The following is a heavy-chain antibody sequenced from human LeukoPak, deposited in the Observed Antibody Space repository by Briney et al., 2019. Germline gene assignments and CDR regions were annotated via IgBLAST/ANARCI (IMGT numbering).Heavy chain of an antibody. CDR1: GGSISSHY. D-gene: IGHD6-13*01. J-gene: IGHJ4*02. V-gene: IGHV4-59*11. Sequence: SETLSLTCTVSGGSISSHYWSWIRQPPGKGLEWIGYIYYSGSTNYNPSLKSRVTISVDTSKNQFSLKLSSVTAADTAVYYCARDIGAAGTGGYFDYWGQGTLVTVSS. CDR2: IYYSGST. CDR3: ARDIGAAGTGGYFDY.